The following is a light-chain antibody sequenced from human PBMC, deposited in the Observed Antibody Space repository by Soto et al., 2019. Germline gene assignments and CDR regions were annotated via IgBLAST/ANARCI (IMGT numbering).Light chain of an antibody. V-gene: IGLV2-14*01. J-gene: IGLJ1*01. CDR1: SSDVGGYNY. Sequence: QSALTQPASVSGSPGQSITISCTGTSSDVGGYNYVSWYQQHPGKAPKLMIYDVSNRPSGVSNRFSGSKSGNTASLTISGLQAEDEADYYCSSCTSSSTYVFGPGTKLTVL. CDR3: SSCTSSSTYV. CDR2: DVS.